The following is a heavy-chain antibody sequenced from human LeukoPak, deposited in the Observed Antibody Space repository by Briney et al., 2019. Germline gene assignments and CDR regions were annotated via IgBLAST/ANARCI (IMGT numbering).Heavy chain of an antibody. CDR1: GFTFSSSW. V-gene: IGHV3-74*01. D-gene: IGHD1-26*01. J-gene: IGHJ4*02. CDR3: ARDLTSEWELLN. CDR2: INSDGSST. Sequence: PGGSLRLSCVASGFTFSSSWMHWVRQVPGKGLVWVSRINSDGSSTSCADSVKGRFTISRDNAKNTLYLQMNSLRVEDTAVYYCARDLTSEWELLNWGQGTLVTVSS.